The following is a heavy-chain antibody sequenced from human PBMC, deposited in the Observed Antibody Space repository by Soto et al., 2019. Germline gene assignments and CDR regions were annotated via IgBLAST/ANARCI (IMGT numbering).Heavy chain of an antibody. CDR3: ARERFVYDKKMVFLNISSWGRES. CDR1: GGTFSSCA. Sequence: ASVKVTCKASGGTFSSCAISWVRQAPGQGLEWMGGIIPIFGTANYAQKFQGRVTITADESTSTAYMELSSLRSEDTAVYYCARERFVYDKKMVFLNISSWGRESWGKGTPVT. J-gene: IGHJ5*02. V-gene: IGHV1-69*13. CDR2: IIPIFGTA. D-gene: IGHD3-9*01.